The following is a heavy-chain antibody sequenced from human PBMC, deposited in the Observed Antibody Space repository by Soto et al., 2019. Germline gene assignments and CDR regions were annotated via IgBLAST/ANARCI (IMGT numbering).Heavy chain of an antibody. CDR2: IKSKTDGGTT. V-gene: IGHV3-15*01. D-gene: IGHD3-22*01. CDR1: GFSLGDYG. Sequence: LRLSCTASGFSLGDYGVSWVRQAPGKGLEWVGRIKSKTDGGTTDYAAPVKGRFTISRDDSKNTLYLQMDSLKTEDTAVYYCTTDPPKYYYDSSGSDAFDIWGQGTMVTVSS. J-gene: IGHJ3*02. CDR3: TTDPPKYYYDSSGSDAFDI.